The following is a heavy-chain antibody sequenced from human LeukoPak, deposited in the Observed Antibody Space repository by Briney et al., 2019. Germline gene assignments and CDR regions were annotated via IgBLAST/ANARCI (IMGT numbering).Heavy chain of an antibody. CDR3: AIAASGTLADY. V-gene: IGHV3-53*01. CDR1: GFSVSNNY. J-gene: IGHJ4*02. Sequence: GGSLRLSCAASGFSVSNNYMSWVRQAPGKGLEWVSVIYTDGSTYYADSVKGRFTISRDSSKNTLYLQMNSLKAEDTAVYYCAIAASGTLADYWGQGTLVTVSS. CDR2: IYTDGST. D-gene: IGHD6-13*01.